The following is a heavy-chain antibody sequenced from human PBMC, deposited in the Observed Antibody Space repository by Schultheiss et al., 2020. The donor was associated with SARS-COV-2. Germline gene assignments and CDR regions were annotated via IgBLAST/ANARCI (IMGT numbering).Heavy chain of an antibody. V-gene: IGHV1-2*02. Sequence: ASVKVSCKASGYTFTGHYMHWVRQAPGQGPEWMGWINPNSGSTNYAQKFQGRVTMTRDTSISTAYMELSRLRSDDTALYYCARGPGYSSGCPDSWGQGTLVTVSS. CDR1: GYTFTGHY. CDR2: INPNSGST. CDR3: ARGPGYSSGCPDS. J-gene: IGHJ5*01. D-gene: IGHD6-19*01.